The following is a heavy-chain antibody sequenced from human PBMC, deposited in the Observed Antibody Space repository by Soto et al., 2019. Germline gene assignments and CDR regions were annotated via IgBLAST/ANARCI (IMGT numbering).Heavy chain of an antibody. V-gene: IGHV5-51*01. D-gene: IGHD6-6*01. CDR1: GYSFTSYW. J-gene: IGHJ6*02. Sequence: PGESLKISCKGSGYSFTSYWINWVRQMPGKGLEWMGIIYPGDSDTRYSPSFQGQVTISADKSISTAYLQWRSLKASDTAMYYCARHHGSPCSYFGMDVWGQGTTVTVSS. CDR2: IYPGDSDT. CDR3: ARHHGSPCSYFGMDV.